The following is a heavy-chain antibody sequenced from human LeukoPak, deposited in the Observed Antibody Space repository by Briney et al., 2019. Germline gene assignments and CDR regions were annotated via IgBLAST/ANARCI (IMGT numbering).Heavy chain of an antibody. V-gene: IGHV1-24*01. Sequence: VASVKVSCKVSGYTLTELSMHWVRQAPGKGLEWMGGFDPEDGETIYAQKFQGRVTMTEDTSTDTAYMELSSLRSEDTAVYYCATDPSRKMAFDIWGQGTMVTVSS. CDR1: GYTLTELS. D-gene: IGHD5-24*01. CDR3: ATDPSRKMAFDI. J-gene: IGHJ3*02. CDR2: FDPEDGET.